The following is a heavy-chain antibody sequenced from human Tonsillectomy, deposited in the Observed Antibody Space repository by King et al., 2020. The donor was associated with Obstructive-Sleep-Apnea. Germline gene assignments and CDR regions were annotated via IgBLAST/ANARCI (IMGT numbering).Heavy chain of an antibody. V-gene: IGHV3-48*04. J-gene: IGHJ4*02. CDR2: ITCSSNTI. CDR1: GFTFSSYS. CDR3: ARDSGDSGYDSRPI. Sequence: VQLVESGGGLVQPGGSLRLSCAASGFTFSSYSMNWVRQAPGKGLEWVSYITCSSNTIYYADSVRGRFTISRDNAKNSLFLQMNSLRAEDTAVYYCARDSGDSGYDSRPIWGQGILVTVSS. D-gene: IGHD5-12*01.